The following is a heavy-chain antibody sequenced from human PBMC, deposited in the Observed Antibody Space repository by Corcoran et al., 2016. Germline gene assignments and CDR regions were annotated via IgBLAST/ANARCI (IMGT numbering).Heavy chain of an antibody. CDR3: ARDRSATDAFDI. V-gene: IGHV4-59*01. Sequence: QVQLQESGPGLVKPSETLSLTCTVSGGSISSYYWSWIRQPPGKGLEWIGYIYYSGSTNYNPSLKSRVTISVDTSKNQFSLKLSSVTAADTAVYYCARDRSATDAFDIWGQGTMVTVSS. CDR2: IYYSGST. J-gene: IGHJ3*02. D-gene: IGHD6-25*01. CDR1: GGSISSYY.